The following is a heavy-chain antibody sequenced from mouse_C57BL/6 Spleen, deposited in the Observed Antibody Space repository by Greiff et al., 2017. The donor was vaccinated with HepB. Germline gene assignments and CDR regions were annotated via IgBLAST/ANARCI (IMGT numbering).Heavy chain of an antibody. Sequence: QVQLQQPGAELVMPGASVKLSCKASGYTFTSYWMHWVKQRPGQGLEWIGEIDPSDSYTNYNQKFKGKSTLTVDESSSTAYMQLSSLTSEDSAVYYDAREEADYWGQGTALTVSS. CDR2: IDPSDSYT. V-gene: IGHV1-69*01. CDR3: AREEADY. J-gene: IGHJ2*01. CDR1: GYTFTSYW.